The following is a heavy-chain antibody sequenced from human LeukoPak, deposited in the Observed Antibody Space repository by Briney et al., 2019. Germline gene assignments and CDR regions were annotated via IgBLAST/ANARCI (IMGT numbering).Heavy chain of an antibody. V-gene: IGHV1-18*01. Sequence: ASVKVSCKASGYTFTSYGISWVQQAPGQGLEWMGWISAYNDNTNYAQKLQGRVTMTTDTSTSTAYMELRSLRSDDTAVYYCARASYYYDSSGYKNFEDYWGQGTLVTVSS. CDR3: ARASYYYDSSGYKNFEDY. D-gene: IGHD3-22*01. CDR1: GYTFTSYG. CDR2: ISAYNDNT. J-gene: IGHJ4*02.